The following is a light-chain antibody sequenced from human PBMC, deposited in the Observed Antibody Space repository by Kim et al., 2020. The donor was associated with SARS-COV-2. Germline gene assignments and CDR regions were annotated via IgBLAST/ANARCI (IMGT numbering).Light chain of an antibody. CDR3: QTWGTGIG. V-gene: IGLV4-69*01. J-gene: IGLJ3*02. CDR2: LNSDGSH. Sequence: QLVLTQSPSASASLGASVKLTCTLSSGHSSYAIAWHQQQPEKGPRYLMKLNSDGSHSKGDGIPDRFSGSSSGAERYLPISSLQSEDEADYYCQTWGTGIGFGGGTQLTVL. CDR1: SGHSSYA.